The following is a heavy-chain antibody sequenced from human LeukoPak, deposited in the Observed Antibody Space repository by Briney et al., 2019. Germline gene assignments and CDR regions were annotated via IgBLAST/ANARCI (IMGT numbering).Heavy chain of an antibody. CDR2: IRYDGSNK. V-gene: IGHV3-30*02. D-gene: IGHD3-9*01. Sequence: GGSLRLSCAASGFTFSSYGMHWVRQAPGKGLEWVAFIRYDGSNKYYADSVKGRFTISRDNAKNSLYLQMNSLRAEDTALYYCARSVFFDWTDSNWFDPWGQGTLVTVSS. CDR1: GFTFSSYG. CDR3: ARSVFFDWTDSNWFDP. J-gene: IGHJ5*02.